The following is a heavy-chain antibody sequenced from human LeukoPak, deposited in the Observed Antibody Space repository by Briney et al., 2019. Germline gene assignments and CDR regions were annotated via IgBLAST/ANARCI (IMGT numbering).Heavy chain of an antibody. Sequence: SETLSLTCAVYGGSFSGYYWSWIRQPPGKGLEWIGEINHSGSTNYNPSLKSRVTISVDTSKNQFSLKLSSVTAADTAVYYCARLLLRSPPPMQYYYYYYMDVWGKGTTVTISS. V-gene: IGHV4-34*01. CDR3: ARLLLRSPPPMQYYYYYYMDV. CDR2: INHSGST. CDR1: GGSFSGYY. D-gene: IGHD4-17*01. J-gene: IGHJ6*03.